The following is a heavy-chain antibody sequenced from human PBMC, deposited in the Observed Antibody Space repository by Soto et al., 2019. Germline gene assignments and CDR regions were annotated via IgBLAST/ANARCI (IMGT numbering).Heavy chain of an antibody. D-gene: IGHD6-13*01. Sequence: SVKVSCKASGGTFSSYAISWVRQAPGQGLEWMGGIIPIFGTANYAQKFQGRVTITADESTSTAYMGLSSLRSEDTAVYYCARENVKAGYSSSWYVDYWGQGTLVTVSS. J-gene: IGHJ4*02. CDR3: ARENVKAGYSSSWYVDY. CDR1: GGTFSSYA. V-gene: IGHV1-69*13. CDR2: IIPIFGTA.